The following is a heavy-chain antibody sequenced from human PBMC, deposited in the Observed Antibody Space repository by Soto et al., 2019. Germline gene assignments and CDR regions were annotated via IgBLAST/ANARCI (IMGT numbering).Heavy chain of an antibody. CDR1: GYTFTNYD. CDR2: MNPNSANT. D-gene: IGHD1-26*01. Sequence: QAQLVQSGAEVKEPGASVKVSCKASGYTFTNYDISWVRQVTGQGLEWMGWMNPNSANTGYAQKLQGRVSMTRDTSIQTAYMELSSLRPEDTAIYYCARMATSGTLNWFDPWGQGTLVTVSS. V-gene: IGHV1-8*02. J-gene: IGHJ5*02. CDR3: ARMATSGTLNWFDP.